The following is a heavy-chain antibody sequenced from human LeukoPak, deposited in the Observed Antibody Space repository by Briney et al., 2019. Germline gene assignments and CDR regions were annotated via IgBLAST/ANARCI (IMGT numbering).Heavy chain of an antibody. CDR1: GFTFSSYA. V-gene: IGHV3-23*01. J-gene: IGHJ3*02. CDR3: AKDRRFRQLVPNAFDI. CDR2: ISGSGGST. Sequence: PGGSLRLSCAASGFTFSSYAMSWVRQAPGKGLEWVSAISGSGGSTYYADSVKGRFTISRDNSKNTLCLQMNSLRAEDTAVYYCAKDRRFRQLVPNAFDIWGQGTMVTVSS. D-gene: IGHD6-13*01.